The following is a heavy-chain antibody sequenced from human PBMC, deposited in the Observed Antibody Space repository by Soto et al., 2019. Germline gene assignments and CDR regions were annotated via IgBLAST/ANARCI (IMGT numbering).Heavy chain of an antibody. CDR3: VRRVSGNYDY. J-gene: IGHJ4*02. D-gene: IGHD1-7*01. CDR1: GFTFSSYD. CDR2: ISSNGGTT. V-gene: IGHV3-64*01. Sequence: EGQLAESGGGMVQPGGSLRLSCVASGFTFSSYDMHWVRQAPGKGREYVSSISSNGGTTYYGNSVKGRFTISRDNSKNTLDLQMGSLRAEDMAVYYCVRRVSGNYDYWGQGTLVPVSS.